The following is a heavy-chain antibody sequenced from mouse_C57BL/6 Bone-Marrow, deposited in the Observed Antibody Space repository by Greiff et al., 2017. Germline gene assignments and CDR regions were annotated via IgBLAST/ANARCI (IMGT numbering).Heavy chain of an antibody. Sequence: VQLKQSGPELVKPGASVKISCKASGYSFTDYNMNWVKQSNGKSLEWIGVINPNYGTTSSNQKFKSKATLTVDQSSSTSYMQLNSLTSEDSAVYYCARGYDYDYAMDYWGQGTSVTVSA. D-gene: IGHD2-4*01. V-gene: IGHV1-39*01. CDR2: INPNYGTT. CDR1: GYSFTDYN. CDR3: ARGYDYDYAMDY. J-gene: IGHJ4*01.